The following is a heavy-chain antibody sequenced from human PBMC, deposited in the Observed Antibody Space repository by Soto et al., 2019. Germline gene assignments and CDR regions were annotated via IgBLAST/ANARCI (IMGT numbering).Heavy chain of an antibody. V-gene: IGHV1-69*02. Sequence: QVQLVQSGAEVKKPGSSVKVSCKASGGTFSSYTISWVRQAPGQGFEWMGRIIPLLGIAKYAQKFQGRVTITTDKSTSAAYMAQSSLSSEDTAVYYCARVMGAGGMDVWGQGTTVTVSS. J-gene: IGHJ6*02. CDR1: GGTFSSYT. CDR3: ARVMGAGGMDV. D-gene: IGHD2-8*01. CDR2: IIPLLGIA.